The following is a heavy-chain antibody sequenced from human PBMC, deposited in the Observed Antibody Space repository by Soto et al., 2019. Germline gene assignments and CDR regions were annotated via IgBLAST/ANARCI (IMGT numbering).Heavy chain of an antibody. D-gene: IGHD4-17*01. Sequence: QLQLQESGSRLVKSSETLSLTCAVSGDTISTGGYSWAWIRQPPGKALEWIGHTYHSGNPYYNPSRTSRVXIXDXTPXNQFALKLSSVTAADTAVDYCARETYGYYAGYFDPWGLGTLVTVSS. CDR3: ARETYGYYAGYFDP. J-gene: IGHJ5*02. CDR1: GDTISTGGYS. CDR2: TYHSGNP. V-gene: IGHV4-30-2*01.